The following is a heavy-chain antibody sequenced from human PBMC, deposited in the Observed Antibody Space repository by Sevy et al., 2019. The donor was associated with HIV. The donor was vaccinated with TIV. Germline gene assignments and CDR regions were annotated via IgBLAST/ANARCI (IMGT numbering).Heavy chain of an antibody. J-gene: IGHJ4*02. CDR1: GYSISSGYY. CDR2: IYHSGST. Sequence: SETLSLTCAVSGYSISSGYYWGWIRQPPGKGLGWIGSIYHSGSTYYNPSLKSRVTISVDTSKNQFSLKLSSVTAADTAVYYCAREVATGPGYWGQGTLVTVSS. CDR3: AREVATGPGY. D-gene: IGHD5-12*01. V-gene: IGHV4-38-2*02.